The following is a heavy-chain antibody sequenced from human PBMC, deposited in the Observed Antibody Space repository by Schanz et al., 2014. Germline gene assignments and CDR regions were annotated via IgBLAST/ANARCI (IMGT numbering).Heavy chain of an antibody. J-gene: IGHJ4*02. CDR3: AKVREWWPYYFDY. CDR1: GFTFSRYW. D-gene: IGHD2-15*01. CDR2: IKQDGSAK. V-gene: IGHV3-7*01. Sequence: VQLVESGGGVVQPGRSLRLCCVASGFTFSRYWMTWVRQAPGKGLEWVANIKQDGSAKNYVDSVKGRFTISRDNAKNSVYLQMHSLRAEDTALYYCAKVREWWPYYFDYWGQGTLVTVSS.